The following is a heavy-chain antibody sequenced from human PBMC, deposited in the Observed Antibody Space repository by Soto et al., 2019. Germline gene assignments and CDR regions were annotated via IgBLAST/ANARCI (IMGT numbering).Heavy chain of an antibody. CDR2: IYHSGST. D-gene: IGHD5-18*01. Sequence: PSEALSLTCAVSGGFIISSNWWSLVRQPPGKGLEWIGEIYHSGSTNYNPSLKSRVTISVDTSKNQFSLKLSSVTAADTAVYYCARSGYSYGPNPLLYWGQGTLVTVS. CDR1: GGFIISSNW. CDR3: ARSGYSYGPNPLLY. V-gene: IGHV4-4*02. J-gene: IGHJ4*02.